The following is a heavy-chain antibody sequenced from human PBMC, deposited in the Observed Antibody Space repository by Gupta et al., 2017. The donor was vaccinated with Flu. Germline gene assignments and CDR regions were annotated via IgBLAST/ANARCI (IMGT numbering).Heavy chain of an antibody. Sequence: SWLRQPPGKRLEWITYIHYTGSSNYNPPLRSRVTVSLDTSKNQFSLTLSSVTAADTAVYFCARFGRWGEGNCAGFDYWGQGALVTVSS. J-gene: IGHJ4*02. V-gene: IGHV4-59*01. D-gene: IGHD2-21*02. CDR2: IHYTGSS. CDR3: ARFGRWGEGNCAGFDY.